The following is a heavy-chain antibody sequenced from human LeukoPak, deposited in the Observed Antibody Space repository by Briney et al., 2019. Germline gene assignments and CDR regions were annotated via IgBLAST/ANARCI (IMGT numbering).Heavy chain of an antibody. CDR1: GGSLSSYY. CDR2: IYYSGST. CDR3: ARDPTCSGGSCYYFDY. D-gene: IGHD2-15*01. Sequence: SETLSLTCTVSGGSLSSYYWSWLRQPPGKGLEWIGYIYYSGSTKYNPSLKSRVTISVDTSKKQFSLKLSSVTAADTAVYYCARDPTCSGGSCYYFDYWGQGTLVTVSS. V-gene: IGHV4-59*01. J-gene: IGHJ4*02.